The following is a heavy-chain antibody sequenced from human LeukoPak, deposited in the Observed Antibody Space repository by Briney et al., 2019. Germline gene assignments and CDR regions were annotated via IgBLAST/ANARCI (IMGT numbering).Heavy chain of an antibody. CDR1: GFTFSSYS. CDR3: ATSYDSSGCD. Sequence: GGSLRLSCAASGFTFSSYSMNWVRQAPGKGLEWVSSISSSSSYIYYADSVKGRFTISRDNAKNSLYLQMNNLRAEDTALYYCATSYDSSGCDWGQGTLVTVSS. D-gene: IGHD3-22*01. V-gene: IGHV3-21*01. J-gene: IGHJ4*02. CDR2: ISSSSSYI.